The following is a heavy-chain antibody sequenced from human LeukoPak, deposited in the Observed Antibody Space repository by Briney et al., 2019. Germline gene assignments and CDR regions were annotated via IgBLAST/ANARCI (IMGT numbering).Heavy chain of an antibody. CDR3: ATDIVVVPAAIDYYYMDV. V-gene: IGHV4-39*01. D-gene: IGHD2-2*01. CDR2: IYYSGST. J-gene: IGHJ6*03. CDR1: GGSISSGDYY. Sequence: SETLSLTCTVSGGSISSGDYYWSWIRQPPGKGLEWIGYIYYSGSTYYNPSLKSRVTISVDTSKNQFSLKLSSVTAADTAVYYCATDIVVVPAAIDYYYMDVWGKGTTVTVSS.